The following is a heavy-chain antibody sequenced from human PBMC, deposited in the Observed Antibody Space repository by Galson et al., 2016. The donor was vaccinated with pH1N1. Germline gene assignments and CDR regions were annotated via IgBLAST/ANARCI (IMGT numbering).Heavy chain of an antibody. Sequence: LVKPTQTLTLTCTFSGFSLSTRGMCVSWIRQPPGKALEWLALIDWDDDKYCSTSLKTRLTISKDTSKNQVVLTMTNMDPVDTATYYCARLDYGDYSGYFEYWGQGTLVTVSS. D-gene: IGHD4-17*01. CDR3: ARLDYGDYSGYFEY. J-gene: IGHJ4*02. CDR2: IDWDDDK. CDR1: GFSLSTRGMC. V-gene: IGHV2-70*01.